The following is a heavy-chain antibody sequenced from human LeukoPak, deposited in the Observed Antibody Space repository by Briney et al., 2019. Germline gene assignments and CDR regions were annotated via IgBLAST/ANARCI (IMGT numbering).Heavy chain of an antibody. CDR2: ISHDGSSK. D-gene: IGHD4-17*01. CDR1: GLTFSTYA. Sequence: GRSLRLSCAASGLTFSTYAMHWVRQAPGKGLEWVAVISHDGSSKYYAESVKGRFTVSRDNSKNTLYLQMSDLTSDDTAVYYCVRGGSPTVTLEYWGQGTLVTVSS. J-gene: IGHJ4*02. V-gene: IGHV3-30-3*01. CDR3: VRGGSPTVTLEY.